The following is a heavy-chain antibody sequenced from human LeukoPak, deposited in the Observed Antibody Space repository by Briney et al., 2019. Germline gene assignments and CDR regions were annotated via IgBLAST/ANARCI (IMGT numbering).Heavy chain of an antibody. CDR1: GGSISSGGYS. CDR2: IYHSGST. D-gene: IGHD4-17*01. J-gene: IGHJ6*04. V-gene: IGHV4-30-2*01. CDR3: ARAHDYGTVDYYYYGMDV. Sequence: TLSLTCAVSGGSISSGGYSWSWIRQPPGKGLEWIGYIYHSGSTYYNPSLKSRVTISVDRSKNQFSLKLSSVTAADTAVYYCARAHDYGTVDYYYYGMDVWGKGTTVTVSS.